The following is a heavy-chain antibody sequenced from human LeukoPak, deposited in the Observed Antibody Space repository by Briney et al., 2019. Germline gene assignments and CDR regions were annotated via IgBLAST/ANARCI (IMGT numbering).Heavy chain of an antibody. V-gene: IGHV3-21*01. Sequence: GGSLRLSCAASGFTFSSYSMNWVRQAPGKGLEWVSSISSSSSYIYYADSVKGRFTISRDNAKNSLYLQMNSLRAEDTAVYYCARDRGGSYSAIDYWGQGTLVTVSS. CDR3: ARDRGGSYSAIDY. CDR1: GFTFSSYS. J-gene: IGHJ4*02. CDR2: ISSSSSYI. D-gene: IGHD1-26*01.